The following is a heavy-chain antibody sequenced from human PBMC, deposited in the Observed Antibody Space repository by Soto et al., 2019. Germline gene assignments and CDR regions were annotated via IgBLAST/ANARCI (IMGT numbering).Heavy chain of an antibody. D-gene: IGHD1-26*01. CDR2: IFPGDADT. V-gene: IGHV5-51*01. J-gene: IGHJ6*02. Sequence: GGSLKISCKSSGFXLNTYWIAWGGQKPGKGWEWMGAIFPGDADTRYSPSLQGKVNISADRSISTAYLHWNILKVSDTAIDYCARQGLPYRGSGYYDAIDVWGRGTTVTVSS. CDR1: GFXLNTYW. CDR3: ARQGLPYRGSGYYDAIDV.